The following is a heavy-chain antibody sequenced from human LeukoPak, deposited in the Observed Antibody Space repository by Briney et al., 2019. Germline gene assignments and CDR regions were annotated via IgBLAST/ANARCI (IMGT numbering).Heavy chain of an antibody. CDR1: GFTFSSYG. Sequence: PGGSLRLSCAASGFTFSSYGMHWVRQAPGKGLEWVAVISYDGSNKYYTDSVKGRFTISRDNARNSLYLQMNSLRAEDMAVYYCVTRAWLDYWGQGTLVTVSS. J-gene: IGHJ4*02. CDR2: ISYDGSNK. V-gene: IGHV3-30*03. D-gene: IGHD5-12*01. CDR3: VTRAWLDY.